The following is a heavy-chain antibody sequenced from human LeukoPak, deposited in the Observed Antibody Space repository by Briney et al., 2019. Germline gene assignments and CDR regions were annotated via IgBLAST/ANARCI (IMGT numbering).Heavy chain of an antibody. V-gene: IGHV3-7*01. CDR3: AGSRVPEREFDY. J-gene: IGHJ4*02. Sequence: GGSLRLSCAASGFTFVSYWMSWVRQAPGKGLEWVANIKQDGSEKYYVDSVKGRFTISRDNAKNSLYLQMNSLRAEDTAVYYCAGSRVPEREFDYWGQGTLVTVSS. D-gene: IGHD1-14*01. CDR2: IKQDGSEK. CDR1: GFTFVSYW.